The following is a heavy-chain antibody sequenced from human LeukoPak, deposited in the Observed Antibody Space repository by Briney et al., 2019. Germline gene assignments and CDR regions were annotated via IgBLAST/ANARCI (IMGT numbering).Heavy chain of an antibody. Sequence: GGSLRLSCAASGFTFSSYAMSWVRQAPGKGLEWVSAISGSGGSTYYADSVKGRFTISRDNSKDTLYLQMNSLRAEDTAVYYCAKPQSSEWLRLGGVDYWGQGTLVTVSS. CDR1: GFTFSSYA. CDR2: ISGSGGST. J-gene: IGHJ4*02. CDR3: AKPQSSEWLRLGGVDY. V-gene: IGHV3-23*01. D-gene: IGHD5-12*01.